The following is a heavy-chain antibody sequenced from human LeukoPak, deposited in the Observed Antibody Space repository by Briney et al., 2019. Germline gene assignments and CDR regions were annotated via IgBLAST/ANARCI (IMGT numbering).Heavy chain of an antibody. CDR2: VYNSGST. Sequence: SETLSLTCTVSGGSISSNFWSWIRQPPGKGLEWIGYVYNSGSTSYNPSLKSRATISGDTSKNQFFLKLNSVTAADTAVYYCARAKPNLNPPDYWGQGTLVTVAS. CDR3: ARAKPNLNPPDY. V-gene: IGHV4-59*08. CDR1: GGSISSNF. J-gene: IGHJ4*02. D-gene: IGHD1-1*01.